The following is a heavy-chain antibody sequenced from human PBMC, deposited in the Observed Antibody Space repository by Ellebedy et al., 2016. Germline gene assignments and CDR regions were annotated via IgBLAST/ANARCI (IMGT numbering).Heavy chain of an antibody. CDR1: GFTFRSYV. V-gene: IGHV3-23*01. J-gene: IGHJ4*02. Sequence: GESLKISXAASGFTFRSYVMSWVRQAPGKGLDWVAAITGSGGSAYYADSVKGRLTISRDNSHSTVYLQMSSLRAEDTAVYYCAKVGLRDTTSWGQGTLVTVSS. CDR3: AKVGLRDTTS. D-gene: IGHD3-10*01. CDR2: ITGSGGSA.